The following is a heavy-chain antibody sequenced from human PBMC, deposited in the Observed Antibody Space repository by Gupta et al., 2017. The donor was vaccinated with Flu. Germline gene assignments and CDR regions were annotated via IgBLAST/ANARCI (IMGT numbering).Heavy chain of an antibody. J-gene: IGHJ4*02. CDR2: ISSSSSYI. D-gene: IGHD1-26*01. V-gene: IGHV3-21*01. Sequence: QAPGKGLEWVSSISSSSSYIYYADSVKGRFTISRDNAKNSLYLQMNSLRAEDTAVYYCARVKVGDGYNPIDYWGQGTLVTVSS. CDR3: ARVKVGDGYNPIDY.